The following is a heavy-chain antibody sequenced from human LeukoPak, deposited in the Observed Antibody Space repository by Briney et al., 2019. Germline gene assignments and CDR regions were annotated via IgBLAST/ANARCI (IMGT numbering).Heavy chain of an antibody. Sequence: PSETLSLTCTVSGGSISSGSYYWSWIRQPAGKGLEWIGRIYTSGSTNYNPSLKSRVTISVDTSKNQFSLKLSSVTAADTAVYYCTRQPFSGSYPAYYFDYWGQGTLVTVSS. D-gene: IGHD1-26*01. J-gene: IGHJ4*02. CDR1: GGSISSGSYY. CDR2: IYTSGST. CDR3: TRQPFSGSYPAYYFDY. V-gene: IGHV4-61*02.